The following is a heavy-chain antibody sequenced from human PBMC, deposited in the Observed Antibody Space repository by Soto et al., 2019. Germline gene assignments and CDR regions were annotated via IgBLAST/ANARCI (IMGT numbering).Heavy chain of an antibody. D-gene: IGHD5-12*01. V-gene: IGHV1-58*01. CDR2: IVVGSGTT. Sequence: QVHLVQCGPEVRKPGTSVKVSCRASRLTFSSCAVQWVRQARGQRVEWIGWIVVGSGTTKYSQQFQERVTITRDMSTSTAYMELSSLRSEDTAVYYCAAPPNRDAYNYGYWGQGTLVTVSS. CDR1: RLTFSSCA. J-gene: IGHJ4*02. CDR3: AAPPNRDAYNYGY.